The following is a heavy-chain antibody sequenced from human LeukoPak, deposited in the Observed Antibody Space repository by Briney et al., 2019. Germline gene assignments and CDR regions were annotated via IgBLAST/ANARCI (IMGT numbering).Heavy chain of an antibody. CDR3: ARADRLHGGPYLIGP. D-gene: IGHD3-16*01. CDR1: GYSFTDYY. V-gene: IGHV1-2*02. J-gene: IGHJ5*02. Sequence: ASVKISCKTSGYSFTDYYMHWVRQAPGQGLEWMGWINPNSGGTSSAQKFQGRVTMTRDTSITTVYMEVSWLTSDDTAIYYCARADRLHGGPYLIGPWGQGTLVTVSS. CDR2: INPNSGGT.